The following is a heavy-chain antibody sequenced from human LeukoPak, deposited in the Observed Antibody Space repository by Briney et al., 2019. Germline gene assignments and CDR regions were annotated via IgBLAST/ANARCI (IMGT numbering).Heavy chain of an antibody. CDR2: IYWNNDN. Sequence: SGPTLVKPTQTLTLTCSFSGFSLTTSGVGVGWSRQSPGKALEWLGLIYWNNDNRYSPSLKTRLTITKDTSKNQVVLTMTEMDHVDTATYYCAHYGDYRFMYYFDYWGQGTLVTVSS. CDR3: AHYGDYRFMYYFDY. D-gene: IGHD4-17*01. J-gene: IGHJ4*02. CDR1: GFSLTTSGVG. V-gene: IGHV2-5*01.